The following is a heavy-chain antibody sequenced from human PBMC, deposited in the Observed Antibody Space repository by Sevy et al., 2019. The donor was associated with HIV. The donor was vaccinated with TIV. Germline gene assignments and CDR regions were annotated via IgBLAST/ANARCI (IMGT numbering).Heavy chain of an antibody. CDR3: AKSKAVGTHYYYYYGMDV. Sequence: GGSLRLSCAASGFTFSSYGMHWVRQAPGKGLEWVAVISYDGSNKYYAYSVKGRFTISRDNSKNTLYLQMNSLRAEDTAVYYCAKSKAVGTHYYYYYGMDVWGQGTTVTVSS. D-gene: IGHD2-2*01. CDR1: GFTFSSYG. V-gene: IGHV3-30*18. CDR2: ISYDGSNK. J-gene: IGHJ6*02.